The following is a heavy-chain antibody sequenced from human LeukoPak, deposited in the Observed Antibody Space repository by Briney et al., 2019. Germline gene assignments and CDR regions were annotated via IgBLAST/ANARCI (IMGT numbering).Heavy chain of an antibody. Sequence: ASVKVSCKASGYTFTSYDINWVRQATGQGLEWMGWMNPNSGNTGYAQKFQGSVTMTRNTSISTAYMELSSLRSEDTAVYYCARGLYGSGSYRFYYYMDVWGKGTTVTISS. V-gene: IGHV1-8*01. CDR3: ARGLYGSGSYRFYYYMDV. CDR2: MNPNSGNT. CDR1: GYTFTSYD. D-gene: IGHD3-10*01. J-gene: IGHJ6*03.